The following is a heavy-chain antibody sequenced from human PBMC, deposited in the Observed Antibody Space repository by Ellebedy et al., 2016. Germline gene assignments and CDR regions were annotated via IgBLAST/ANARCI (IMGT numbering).Heavy chain of an antibody. V-gene: IGHV5-51*01. CDR1: GYSFTSYW. J-gene: IGHJ1*01. CDR3: ARLSLLYFQH. Sequence: GGSLRLXXKGSGYSFTSYWIGWVRQMPGKGLEWMGIIYPGDSDTRYSQSFQGQVTISADKSISTAYLQWSSLKASDTAMYYCARLSLLYFQHWGQGTLVTVSS. CDR2: IYPGDSDT. D-gene: IGHD3-16*01.